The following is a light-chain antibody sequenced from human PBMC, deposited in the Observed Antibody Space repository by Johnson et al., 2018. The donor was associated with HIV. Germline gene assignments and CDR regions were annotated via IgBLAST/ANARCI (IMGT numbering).Light chain of an antibody. V-gene: IGLV1-51*02. Sequence: QSVLTQPPSVSAAPGQRVTISCSGSSSNIGNNYVSWYQQLPGTAPKLLIYENNKRPSGIPDRFSVSKSGTSATLGITGLQTGDEADYYCGTWDSSLSALVFGTGTKVTAL. CDR2: ENN. J-gene: IGLJ1*01. CDR3: GTWDSSLSALV. CDR1: SSNIGNNY.